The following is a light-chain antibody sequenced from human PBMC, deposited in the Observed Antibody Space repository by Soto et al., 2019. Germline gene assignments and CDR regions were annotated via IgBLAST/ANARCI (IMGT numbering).Light chain of an antibody. CDR3: STWDDSLNGYV. V-gene: IGLV1-44*01. CDR1: TSNLGRNS. J-gene: IGLJ1*01. CDR2: TNN. Sequence: QSVLSQPPSASGPPGQRVTLSCSGGTSNLGRNSVNWYQQLPGTAPKLLIYTNNKRPSGVPDRFSGSKSGTSASLAISGLQSDDEADYYCSTWDDSLNGYVFGPGTKLTVL.